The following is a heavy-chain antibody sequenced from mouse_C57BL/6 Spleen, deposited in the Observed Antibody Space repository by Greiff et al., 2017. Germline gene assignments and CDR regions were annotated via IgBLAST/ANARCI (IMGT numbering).Heavy chain of an antibody. D-gene: IGHD1-1*01. CDR2: IWSGGST. Sequence: VKLMESGPGLVQPSQSLSITCTVSGFSLTSYGVHWVRQSPGKGLEWLGVIWSGGSTDYNAAFISRLSISKDNSKSQVFFKMNSLQADDTAIYYCARNLLTTVVATKAMDYWGQGTSVTVSS. V-gene: IGHV2-2*01. CDR3: ARNLLTTVVATKAMDY. CDR1: GFSLTSYG. J-gene: IGHJ4*01.